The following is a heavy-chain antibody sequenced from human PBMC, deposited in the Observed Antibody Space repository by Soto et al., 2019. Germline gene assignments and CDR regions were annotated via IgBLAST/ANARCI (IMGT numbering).Heavy chain of an antibody. J-gene: IGHJ4*02. CDR2: IFSSGST. CDR1: GGSINTFY. CDR3: AREGSYSAYNFAHGIQLWSFDF. D-gene: IGHD5-12*01. V-gene: IGHV4-4*07. Sequence: ETLSLTCTVSGGSINTFYWSWVRQPAGKGLEWVGRIFSSGSTSFNPSLESRVAMSVDTSKNHFSLNLSSVTAADMAVYYCAREGSYSAYNFAHGIQLWSFDFWGQGALVTVSS.